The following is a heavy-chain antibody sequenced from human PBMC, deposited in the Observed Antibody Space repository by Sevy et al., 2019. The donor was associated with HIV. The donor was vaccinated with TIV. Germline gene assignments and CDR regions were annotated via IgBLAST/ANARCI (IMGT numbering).Heavy chain of an antibody. J-gene: IGHJ4*02. V-gene: IGHV1-18*01. CDR1: GYTFTSYR. CDR2: IRPFNGDT. D-gene: IGHD2-15*01. Sequence: ASVKVSCQASGYTFTSYRIYWVRQAPGQGLEWMGWIRPFNGDTNYAQKLQGRVIMITDTSTNTAYMEMRSLRSDETAVYYCARAYCSGGSCYSLAYWGQGTLVTVSS. CDR3: ARAYCSGGSCYSLAY.